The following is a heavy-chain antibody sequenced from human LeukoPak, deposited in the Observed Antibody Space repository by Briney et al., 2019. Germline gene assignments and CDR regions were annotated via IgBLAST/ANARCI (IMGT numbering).Heavy chain of an antibody. V-gene: IGHV4-59*01. CDR3: ASGYSYGYYFDY. J-gene: IGHJ4*02. CDR2: IYYSGST. CDR1: GGSISSYY. Sequence: SETLSLTCTVSGGSISSYYWSWIRQPPGKGLEWIGYIYYSGSTNYNPSLKSRVTISVDTSKNQFSLKLSSVTAADAAVYYCASGYSYGYYFDYWGQGTLVTVSS. D-gene: IGHD5-18*01.